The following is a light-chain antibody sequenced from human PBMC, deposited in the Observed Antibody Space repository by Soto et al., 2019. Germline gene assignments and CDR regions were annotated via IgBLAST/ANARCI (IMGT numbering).Light chain of an antibody. CDR2: KAS. Sequence: DIQMTQSPSTLSASVGDRVTITCRASQSISSWLAWYQQKPGKAPKLLIYKASSLESGVPSRFSGSGSGTEFPLTISSLQPDDFAPYYCQQYNSYWTVGQGTKVEIK. V-gene: IGKV1-5*03. J-gene: IGKJ1*01. CDR3: QQYNSYWT. CDR1: QSISSW.